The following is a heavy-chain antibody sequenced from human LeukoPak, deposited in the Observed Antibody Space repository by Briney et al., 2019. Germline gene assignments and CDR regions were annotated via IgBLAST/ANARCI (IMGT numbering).Heavy chain of an antibody. D-gene: IGHD6-19*01. CDR3: ATLAVAGTENAFDI. V-gene: IGHV3-66*01. CDR1: GFTVSSNY. J-gene: IGHJ3*02. Sequence: PGGSLRLSCAASGFTVSSNYMSWVRQAPGKGLEWVSVIYSGGSTYYADSVKGRFTISRDNSKKTLYLQMISLRAEDTAVYYCATLAVAGTENAFDIWGQGTLVTVSS. CDR2: IYSGGST.